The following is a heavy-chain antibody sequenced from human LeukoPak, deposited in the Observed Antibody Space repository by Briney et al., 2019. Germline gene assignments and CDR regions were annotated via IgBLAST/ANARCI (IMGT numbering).Heavy chain of an antibody. CDR2: IYYSGST. D-gene: IGHD3-16*01. J-gene: IGHJ4*02. V-gene: IGHV4-59*01. Sequence: DPSETLSLTCTVSGGSISSYYWSWLRQPPGKGLEWIGYIYYSGSTNYNPSLKSRVTISVDTSKNQFSLRLSSVTAADTAVYYCARAGGSRPFDYWGQGTLVTVSS. CDR3: ARAGGSRPFDY. CDR1: GGSISSYY.